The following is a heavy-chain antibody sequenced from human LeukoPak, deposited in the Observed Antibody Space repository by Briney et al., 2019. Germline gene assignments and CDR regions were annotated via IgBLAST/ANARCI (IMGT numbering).Heavy chain of an antibody. CDR3: ARGPSEMATITFYFDY. J-gene: IGHJ4*02. V-gene: IGHV4-39*07. D-gene: IGHD5-24*01. CDR2: IYYSGST. CDR1: GGSISSSSYY. Sequence: PSETLSLTCTVSGGSISSSSYYWGWIRQPPGKGLEWIGSIYYSGSTYYNPSLKSRVTISVDTSKNQFSLKLSSVTAADTAVYYCARGPSEMATITFYFDYWGQGTLVTVSS.